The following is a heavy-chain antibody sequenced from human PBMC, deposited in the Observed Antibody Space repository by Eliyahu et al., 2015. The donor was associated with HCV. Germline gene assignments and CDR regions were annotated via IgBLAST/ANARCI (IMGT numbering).Heavy chain of an antibody. CDR2: ISGSGTNT. V-gene: IGHV3-23*01. J-gene: IGHJ6*02. CDR1: GFXFSSYA. D-gene: IGHD6-19*01. CDR3: AAVAGNHYYGMDV. Sequence: EAQLLESGGGLVQPGGSLRLSCAAXGFXFSSYAMTWVRQAPGRGLEWVSAISGSGTNTYYADSVKARFTISRDNSKNTLYLQMNTLRPEDTAVYYCAAVAGNHYYGMDVWGQGTTVTVSS.